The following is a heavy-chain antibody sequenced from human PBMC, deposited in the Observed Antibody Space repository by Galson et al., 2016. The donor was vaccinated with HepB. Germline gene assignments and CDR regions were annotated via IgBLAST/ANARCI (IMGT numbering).Heavy chain of an antibody. D-gene: IGHD6-13*01. V-gene: IGHV3-30*04. Sequence: SLRLSCAASGFTFSSYAMHWVRQAPGQGLDWVASISYEASKKYYADSVKGRFHLPKDNSKNTLYLQKNSLRAEDTAVYYCATIGYDSTWYATGVPKFDFWGQGTLVTVSS. J-gene: IGHJ4*02. CDR3: ATIGYDSTWYATGVPKFDF. CDR1: GFTFSSYA. CDR2: ISYEASKK.